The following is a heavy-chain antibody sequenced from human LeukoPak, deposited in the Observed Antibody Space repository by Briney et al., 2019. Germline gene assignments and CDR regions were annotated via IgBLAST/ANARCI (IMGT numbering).Heavy chain of an antibody. V-gene: IGHV1-69*13. CDR2: IIPMSDTR. CDR1: GYIFTDYG. CDR3: ARGGSGWHFDY. J-gene: IGHJ4*02. D-gene: IGHD6-19*01. Sequence: GASVKVSCKSSGYIFTDYGISWVRQAPGQGLEWMGGIIPMSDTRNYAQKFQGRVTITADESTSTAYMELSSLRSEDTAVYYCARGGSGWHFDYWGQGTLVTVSS.